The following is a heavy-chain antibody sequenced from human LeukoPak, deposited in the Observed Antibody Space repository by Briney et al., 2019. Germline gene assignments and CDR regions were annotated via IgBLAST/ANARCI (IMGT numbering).Heavy chain of an antibody. Sequence: GASVKVSCKASGYTFTSYAMHWVRQAPGQRLEWMGWINAGNGNTKYSQKFQGRVTITRDTSASTAYMELSSLRSEDTAVYYCARAYLWLQSLDYWGQGTLVTVSS. CDR3: ARAYLWLQSLDY. CDR2: INAGNGNT. D-gene: IGHD5-24*01. V-gene: IGHV1-3*01. CDR1: GYTFTSYA. J-gene: IGHJ4*02.